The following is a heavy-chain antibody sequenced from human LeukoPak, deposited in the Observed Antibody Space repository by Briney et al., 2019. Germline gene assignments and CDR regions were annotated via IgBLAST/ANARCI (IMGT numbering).Heavy chain of an antibody. V-gene: IGHV3-33*01. CDR2: IWYDGSNK. Sequence: GGSLRLSCAASGFTFSSYGMHWVRQAPGKGLEWVAVIWYDGSNKYYADSVKGRFTISRDNSKNTLYLQMNSLRAEDTAVYYCARDPPYSSGWYGDFDYWGQGTLVTVSS. J-gene: IGHJ4*02. CDR1: GFTFSSYG. CDR3: ARDPPYSSGWYGDFDY. D-gene: IGHD6-19*01.